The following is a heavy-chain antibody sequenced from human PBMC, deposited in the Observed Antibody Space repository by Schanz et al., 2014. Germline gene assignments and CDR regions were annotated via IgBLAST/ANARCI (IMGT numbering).Heavy chain of an antibody. CDR3: ARDRVSFVGGPLGVD. J-gene: IGHJ4*02. CDR1: GYSFTDYA. Sequence: QVQLVQSGVEVKRPGASVRVSCKASGYSFTDYAIHWVRQAPGQRLEWMGWISGYNGDTNYAPKFQDRVTMTTDTSTGITSLELRSRKSDDTAVYYCARDRVSFVGGPLGVDWGQGTQVIVSS. CDR2: ISGYNGDT. V-gene: IGHV1-18*01. D-gene: IGHD3-16*01.